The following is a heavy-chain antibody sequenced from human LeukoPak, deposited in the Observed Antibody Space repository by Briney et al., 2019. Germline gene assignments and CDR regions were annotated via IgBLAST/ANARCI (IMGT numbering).Heavy chain of an antibody. Sequence: PSETLSLTCAVSGGSISSGGYSWSWIRQPPGKGLEWIGYIYQSGSTYYNPSLKSRVTISVDTSKNQFYLKMNSVTAADTAVYYCARDWGTTPFWGQGTMVTVSS. J-gene: IGHJ3*01. D-gene: IGHD3-16*01. V-gene: IGHV4-30-2*01. CDR2: IYQSGST. CDR3: ARDWGTTPF. CDR1: GGSISSGGYS.